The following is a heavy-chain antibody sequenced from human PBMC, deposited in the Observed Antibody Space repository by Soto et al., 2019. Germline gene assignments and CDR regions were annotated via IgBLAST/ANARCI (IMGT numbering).Heavy chain of an antibody. CDR3: AKARDYDFWSGYPDYYYGMDV. CDR2: ISYDGSNK. V-gene: IGHV3-30*18. D-gene: IGHD3-3*01. CDR1: GFTFSSYG. J-gene: IGHJ6*02. Sequence: GGSLRLSCAASGFTFSSYGMHWVRQAPGKGLEWVAVISYDGSNKYYADSVKGRFTISRDNSKNTLYLQMNSLRAEDTAVYYCAKARDYDFWSGYPDYYYGMDVWGQGTTVTAP.